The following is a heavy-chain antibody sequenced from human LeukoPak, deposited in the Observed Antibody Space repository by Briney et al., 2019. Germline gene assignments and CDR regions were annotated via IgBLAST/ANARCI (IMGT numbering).Heavy chain of an antibody. Sequence: SETLSLTCTVSGGSISSYYWSWIRQPPGKGLEWIGYIYYSGSTNYNPSLKSRVTISVDTSKNQFSLKLSSVTAADTAVYYCARHVGSGWPFLDYWGQGTLVTVSS. V-gene: IGHV4-59*08. J-gene: IGHJ4*02. D-gene: IGHD6-19*01. CDR3: ARHVGSGWPFLDY. CDR1: GGSISSYY. CDR2: IYYSGST.